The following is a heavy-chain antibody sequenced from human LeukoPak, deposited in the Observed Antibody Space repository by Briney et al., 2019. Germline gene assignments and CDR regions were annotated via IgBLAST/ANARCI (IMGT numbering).Heavy chain of an antibody. CDR1: GYTFTSYG. J-gene: IGHJ4*02. CDR2: TSAYNGNT. CDR3: ARDLESVVVVVTAIPYDY. Sequence: ASVKVSCKASGYTFTSYGISWVRQAPGQGLEWMGWTSAYNGNTNYAQKLQGRVTMTTDTSTSTAYMELRSLRSDDTAVYYCARDLESVVVVVTAIPYDYWGQGTLVTVSS. D-gene: IGHD2-21*02. V-gene: IGHV1-18*01.